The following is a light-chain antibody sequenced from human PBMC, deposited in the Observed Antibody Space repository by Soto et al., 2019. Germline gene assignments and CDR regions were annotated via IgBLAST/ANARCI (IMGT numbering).Light chain of an antibody. CDR3: QSYDSSLSGYV. V-gene: IGLV1-40*01. J-gene: IGLJ1*01. CDR2: ENN. CDR1: SSNIGAGYE. Sequence: QAVVTQPPSVSEAPGQRVTISCTGSSSNIGAGYEAHWYQQVPGTAPKLLIYENNNRPSGVPDPFSGSKSGTSASLAITGLQAEDEAEYYCQSYDSSLSGYVFGTGTKLTVL.